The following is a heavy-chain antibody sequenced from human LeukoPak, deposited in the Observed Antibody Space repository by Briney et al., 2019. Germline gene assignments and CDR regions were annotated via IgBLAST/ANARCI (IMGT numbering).Heavy chain of an antibody. D-gene: IGHD3-10*02. CDR1: GGSISSHY. J-gene: IGHJ4*02. CDR3: ARDVRGYGYFGY. CDR2: IYYSGST. V-gene: IGHV4-59*11. Sequence: SETLSLTCTVSGGSISSHYWSWIRQPPGKGLEWIGYIYYSGSTNYNPSLKSRVTISVDTSKNQFSLKLSSVTAADTAVYYCARDVRGYGYFGYWGQGTLVTVSS.